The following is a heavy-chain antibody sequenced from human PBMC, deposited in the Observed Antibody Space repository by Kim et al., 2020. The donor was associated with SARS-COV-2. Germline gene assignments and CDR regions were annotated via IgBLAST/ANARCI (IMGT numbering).Heavy chain of an antibody. D-gene: IGHD7-27*01. CDR2: IKQDGSEK. J-gene: IGHJ2*01. Sequence: GGSLRLSCTASGFIFSTYYMNWVRQAPGTGLEWVANIKQDGSEKYYVDSVKGRFTISRDNAKNSLYLQMNSLRAEDTAVYYCPRDGPGENWYLDLWGRGTLVTVSS. CDR3: PRDGPGENWYLDL. CDR1: GFIFSTYY. V-gene: IGHV3-7*01.